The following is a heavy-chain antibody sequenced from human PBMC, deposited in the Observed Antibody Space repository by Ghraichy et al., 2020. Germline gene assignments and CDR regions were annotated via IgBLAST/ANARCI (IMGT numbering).Heavy chain of an antibody. CDR3: SRHPTTTGFDY. J-gene: IGHJ4*02. Sequence: SETLSLTCTVSGDSISSTTHYWGWIRQPPGKGLEWIGSIYYSGSTYYSPSLKSRVTISVDTSKNQFSLKLTSVTAADTAVYYCSRHPTTTGFDYWGQGTLVTVSS. D-gene: IGHD5-24*01. CDR2: IYYSGST. CDR1: GDSISSTTHY. V-gene: IGHV4-39*01.